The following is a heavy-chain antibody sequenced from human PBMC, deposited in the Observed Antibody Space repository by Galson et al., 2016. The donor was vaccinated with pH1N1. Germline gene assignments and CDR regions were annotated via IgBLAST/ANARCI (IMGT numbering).Heavy chain of an antibody. V-gene: IGHV3-48*01. CDR1: GFTFSSYS. Sequence: GSLRLSCAASGFTFSSYSMNWVRQAPGKGLEWVSYISSSSSTIYYADSVKGRFTIPRDNAKNSLYLQMNSLRAEDTAVYYCARVNHYYYYGMDVWGQGTTVTVSS. J-gene: IGHJ6*02. CDR3: ARVNHYYYYGMDV. CDR2: ISSSSSTI. D-gene: IGHD1-14*01.